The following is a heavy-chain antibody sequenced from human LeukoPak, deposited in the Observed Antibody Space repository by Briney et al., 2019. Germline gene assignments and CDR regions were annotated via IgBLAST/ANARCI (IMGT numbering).Heavy chain of an antibody. CDR1: GFTLRGYG. Sequence: GGSLRLSCAASGFTLRGYGMHWVRQAPGKGLEWVAFIRSDGSDKSYADSVKGRFTISRDNSENKLYLQMNSLGPEDTAVYYCARETSGWYGGYYYMDVWGKGTTVTVSS. CDR3: ARETSGWYGGYYYMDV. D-gene: IGHD6-19*01. J-gene: IGHJ6*03. CDR2: IRSDGSDK. V-gene: IGHV3-30*02.